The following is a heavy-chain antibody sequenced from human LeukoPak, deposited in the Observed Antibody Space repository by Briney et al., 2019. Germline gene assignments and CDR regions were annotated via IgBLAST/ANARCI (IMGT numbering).Heavy chain of an antibody. J-gene: IGHJ4*02. D-gene: IGHD6-13*01. Sequence: PGRSLRLSCAASGFTYSSYGMHWVRQAPGKGLEWVAAVSYDGSTEYYADSVKGRFTISRDNSKNTLYLQMNSLRTEDTAVFYCAKRGTSWDFDYWGQGTLVTVSS. CDR1: GFTYSSYG. V-gene: IGHV3-30*18. CDR3: AKRGTSWDFDY. CDR2: VSYDGSTE.